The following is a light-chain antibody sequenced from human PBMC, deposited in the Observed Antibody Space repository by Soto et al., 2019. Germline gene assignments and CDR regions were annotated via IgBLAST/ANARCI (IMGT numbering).Light chain of an antibody. CDR2: EVY. CDR1: SSDVGGYNY. CDR3: SSYVGTNSYV. J-gene: IGLJ1*01. V-gene: IGLV2-8*01. Sequence: QSALTQPHSASGSPGQSVTISCTGTSSDVGGYNYVSWYQHHPGKAPKLIIYEVYKRPSGVPDRFSGSKSGNTAALTVSGLQAEDEVDYYCSSYVGTNSYVFGTGTKLTVL.